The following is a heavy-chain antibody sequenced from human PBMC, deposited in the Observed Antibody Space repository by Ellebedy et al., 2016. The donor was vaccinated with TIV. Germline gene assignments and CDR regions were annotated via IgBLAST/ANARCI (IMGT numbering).Heavy chain of an antibody. J-gene: IGHJ4*02. D-gene: IGHD3-16*01. CDR3: ARDHSPYVDTIDY. CDR2: IWHDGTNK. Sequence: GESLKISCAASGFTFSRYAMHWVRQAPGKGLEWVAVIWHDGTNKYYADSVKGRFTISRDNSKDKLYLQMNSLRADDTAVYHCARDHSPYVDTIDYWGQGTLVTVSS. V-gene: IGHV3-33*01. CDR1: GFTFSRYA.